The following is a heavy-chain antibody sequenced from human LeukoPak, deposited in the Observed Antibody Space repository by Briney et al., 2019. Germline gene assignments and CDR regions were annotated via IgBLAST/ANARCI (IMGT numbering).Heavy chain of an antibody. V-gene: IGHV3-23*01. CDR2: ITASGGST. CDR3: ARTSRTPEH. CDR1: GFTFSIYD. Sequence: PGGSLRLSCTASGFTFSIYDMNWVRQAPGKGLEWVSLITASGGSTFYADSVKGRFTISRDNSKNTLYLQMNSLRVEDTAVYYCARTSRTPEHWGQGTLVTVSS. J-gene: IGHJ4*01. D-gene: IGHD1/OR15-1a*01.